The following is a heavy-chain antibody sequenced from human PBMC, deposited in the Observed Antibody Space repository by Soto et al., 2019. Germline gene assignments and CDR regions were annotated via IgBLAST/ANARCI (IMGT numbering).Heavy chain of an antibody. CDR3: AKDGYSGSSPTSDAFDI. CDR2: ISYDGSNN. J-gene: IGHJ3*02. Sequence: QVQLVESGGGVVQPGRSLRLSCAASGFTFSSYGMHWVRQAPGKGLEWVAVISYDGSNNYYADSVKGRFTISRDNSKNTLYLQRNSLRAEDTAVYYCAKDGYSGSSPTSDAFDIWGQGTMVTVSS. V-gene: IGHV3-30*18. CDR1: GFTFSSYG. D-gene: IGHD1-26*01.